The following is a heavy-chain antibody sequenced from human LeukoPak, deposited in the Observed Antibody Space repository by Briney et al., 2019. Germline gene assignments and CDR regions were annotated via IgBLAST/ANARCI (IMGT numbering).Heavy chain of an antibody. J-gene: IGHJ5*02. V-gene: IGHV1-69*04. CDR2: IIPILGIA. Sequence: SVKVSCKASGGTFSSYAISWVRQAPGQGLEWMGRIIPILGIANYAQKFQGRVTITADKSTSTAYMELSSLRSEDTAVYYCARVAYYDFWSGYQNWFDPWGQGTLVTVSS. CDR1: GGTFSSYA. D-gene: IGHD3-3*01. CDR3: ARVAYYDFWSGYQNWFDP.